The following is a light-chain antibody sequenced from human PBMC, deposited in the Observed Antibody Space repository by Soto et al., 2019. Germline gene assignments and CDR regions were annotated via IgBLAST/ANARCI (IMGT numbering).Light chain of an antibody. Sequence: AIQMTQSPSSLSASIGDRVTITCRASQSIRNDLGWYQQKPGKAPKLLIYAASTLQSGVPSRFSGSGSGTDFFITTSSLLPEDFATYYCLQHDNYPLTFGGGTKVEIK. V-gene: IGKV1-6*01. J-gene: IGKJ4*01. CDR3: LQHDNYPLT. CDR1: QSIRND. CDR2: AAS.